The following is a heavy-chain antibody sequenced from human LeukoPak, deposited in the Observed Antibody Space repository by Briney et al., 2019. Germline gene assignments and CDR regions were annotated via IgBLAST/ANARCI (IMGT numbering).Heavy chain of an antibody. CDR2: ISGSGGST. CDR1: GFAFSSYA. Sequence: PGGSLRLSCAASGFAFSSYAMSWVRQAPGKGLEWVSAISGSGGSTYYADSVKGRFTISRDKSKNTLYLQMNSLRAEDTAVYYCAKDASIEYSSSSYFDYWGQGTLVTVSS. J-gene: IGHJ4*02. D-gene: IGHD6-6*01. CDR3: AKDASIEYSSSSYFDY. V-gene: IGHV3-23*01.